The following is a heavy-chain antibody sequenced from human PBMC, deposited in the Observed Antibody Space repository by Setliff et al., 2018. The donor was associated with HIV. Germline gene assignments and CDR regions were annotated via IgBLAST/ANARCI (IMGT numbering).Heavy chain of an antibody. Sequence: SVKVSCKASGGTFSSYIINWVRQAPGQGLEWMGGIIPIFDTTNYAQKFQGRVTITADASTSTAYMELSSLRSDDTAMYYCATDPGYSSTWYSESFQHWGQGTVVTVSS. D-gene: IGHD6-13*01. CDR2: IIPIFDTT. J-gene: IGHJ1*01. CDR3: ATDPGYSSTWYSESFQH. CDR1: GGTFSSYI. V-gene: IGHV1-69*13.